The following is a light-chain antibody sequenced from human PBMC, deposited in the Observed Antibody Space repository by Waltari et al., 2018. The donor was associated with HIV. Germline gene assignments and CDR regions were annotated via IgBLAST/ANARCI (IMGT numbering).Light chain of an antibody. J-gene: IGLJ2*01. V-gene: IGLV2-11*01. CDR2: DVS. CDR1: SSDVGVYNS. Sequence: QSALTQPRSVSGSPGQSVTISCTGTSSDVGVYNSVSWYQQHPGKAPKLMFYDVSNRPSGVPDRFSGSKSGNTASPTISGLQAEDEADYYCCSYAGSYTFVVFGGGTKLTVL. CDR3: CSYAGSYTFVV.